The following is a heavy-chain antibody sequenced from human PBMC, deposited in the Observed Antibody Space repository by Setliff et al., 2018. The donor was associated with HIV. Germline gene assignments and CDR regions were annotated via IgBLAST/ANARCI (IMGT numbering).Heavy chain of an antibody. CDR3: ARGDGYRGNDAYYDSGMDV. D-gene: IGHD5-12*01. CDR1: GAPISSYY. Sequence: SETLSLPCKVSGAPISSYYWNWIRQPPGKGLEWIGYIYNSGYTNYNPSLKSRVTISLDTSKNQFSLNLRSVTAADTAVYYCARGDGYRGNDAYYDSGMDVWGQGITVTVSS. J-gene: IGHJ6*02. CDR2: IYNSGYT. V-gene: IGHV4-59*01.